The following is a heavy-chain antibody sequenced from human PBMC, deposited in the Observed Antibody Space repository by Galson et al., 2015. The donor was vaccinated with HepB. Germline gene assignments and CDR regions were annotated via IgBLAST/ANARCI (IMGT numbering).Heavy chain of an antibody. J-gene: IGHJ3*02. Sequence: VKVSCKASGYSFISYGISWVRQAPGQGLECMGWINAYNGDTNYAQKFQGRVTMTTDRSTSTAYMEVRSLRSDDTAMYYCGRVEDSSGWYSDDVFDIWGQGTMVTVSS. CDR2: INAYNGDT. CDR1: GYSFISYG. V-gene: IGHV1-18*01. CDR3: GRVEDSSGWYSDDVFDI. D-gene: IGHD6-19*01.